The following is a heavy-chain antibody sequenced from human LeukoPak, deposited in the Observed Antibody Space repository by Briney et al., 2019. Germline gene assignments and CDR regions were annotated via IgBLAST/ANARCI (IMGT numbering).Heavy chain of an antibody. Sequence: SETLSLTCTVSGGSISSYYWSWIRQPPGKGLEWIGYIYYSGSTNYNPSLKSRVTISVDTSKNQFSLKLSFVTAADTAVYYCARSGYYDSSGYYNFDYWGQGTLVTVSS. V-gene: IGHV4-59*08. CDR2: IYYSGST. J-gene: IGHJ4*02. D-gene: IGHD3-22*01. CDR1: GGSISSYY. CDR3: ARSGYYDSSGYYNFDY.